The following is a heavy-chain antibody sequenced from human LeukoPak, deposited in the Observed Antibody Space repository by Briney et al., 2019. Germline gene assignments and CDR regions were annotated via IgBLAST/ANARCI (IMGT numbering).Heavy chain of an antibody. CDR1: GGSISSGDYY. Sequence: SETLSLTCTVSGGSISSGDYYWSWIRQPPGKGLEWIGYIYYSGSTYHNPSLKSRVTISVDTSKNQFSLKLSSVTAADTAVYYCARISVGWLFDYWGQGTLVTVSS. CDR2: IYYSGST. CDR3: ARISVGWLFDY. J-gene: IGHJ4*02. V-gene: IGHV4-30-4*01. D-gene: IGHD1-26*01.